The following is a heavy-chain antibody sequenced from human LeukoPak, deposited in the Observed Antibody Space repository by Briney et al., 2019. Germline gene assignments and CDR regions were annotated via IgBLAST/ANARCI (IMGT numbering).Heavy chain of an antibody. V-gene: IGHV3-21*01. CDR3: ALNLNGAYYDFWSGHYYMDV. CDR2: ISSSSSYI. J-gene: IGHJ6*03. Sequence: PGGSLRLSCAASGFTFSSYSMNWVRQAPGKGLEWVSSISSSSSYIYYADSVKGRFTISRDNAKNSLYLQMNSLRAEDTAVYYCALNLNGAYYDFWSGHYYMDVWGKGTTVTVSS. CDR1: GFTFSSYS. D-gene: IGHD3-3*01.